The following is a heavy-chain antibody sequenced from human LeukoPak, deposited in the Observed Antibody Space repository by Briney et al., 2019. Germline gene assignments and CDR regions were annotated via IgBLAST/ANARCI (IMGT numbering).Heavy chain of an antibody. CDR2: ISYSGSS. J-gene: IGHJ6*03. Sequence: PSETLSPTCTVSGGSIDSSNYYWGWIRQPPGKGLEWIGSISYSGSSYYNPSLKSRVTISVDTSKNQFSLKVNSVTAADTAVYYCARHHPTVTPYYMDVWGKGTTVTISS. D-gene: IGHD4-17*01. V-gene: IGHV4-39*01. CDR3: ARHHPTVTPYYMDV. CDR1: GGSIDSSNYY.